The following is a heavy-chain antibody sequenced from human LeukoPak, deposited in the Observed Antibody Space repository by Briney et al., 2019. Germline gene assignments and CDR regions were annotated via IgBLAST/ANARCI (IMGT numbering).Heavy chain of an antibody. CDR1: GFTFSSYS. V-gene: IGHV3-30*03. CDR3: ARGRMATIDYYYGMDV. CDR2: ISYDGSNK. J-gene: IGHJ6*02. Sequence: PGGSLRLSCAASGFTFSSYSMNWVRQAPGKGLEWVAVISYDGSNKYYADSVKGRFTISRDNSKNTLYLQMNSLRAEDTAVYYCARGRMATIDYYYGMDVWGQGTTVTVSS. D-gene: IGHD5-24*01.